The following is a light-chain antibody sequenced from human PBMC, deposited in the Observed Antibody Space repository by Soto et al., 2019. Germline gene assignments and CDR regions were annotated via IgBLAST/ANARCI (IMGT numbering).Light chain of an antibody. CDR1: QGISHY. CDR2: TAS. V-gene: IGKV1-27*01. CDR3: QQYISGPWT. Sequence: DIQMTQSPSSLSASVGDRVTITCRASQGISHYLAWYQQKPGKVPKLLIYTASTLQSGVPSRFSGSESGTDFTLTISSLQPEDVATYYCQQYISGPWTFGQGTKVEVK. J-gene: IGKJ1*01.